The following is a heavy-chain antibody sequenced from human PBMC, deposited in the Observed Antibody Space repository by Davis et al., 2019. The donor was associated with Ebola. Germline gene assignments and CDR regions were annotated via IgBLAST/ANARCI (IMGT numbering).Heavy chain of an antibody. CDR2: ISSSGSTI. V-gene: IGHV3-48*04. CDR1: GFTFSSYW. CDR3: ARDRLSTGYGMDV. D-gene: IGHD4-17*01. J-gene: IGHJ6*02. Sequence: GESLKISCAASGFTFSSYWMSWVRQAPGKGLEWVSYISSSGSTIYYADSVKGRFTISRDNAKNSLYLQMNSLRAEDTAVYYCARDRLSTGYGMDVWGQGTTVTVSS.